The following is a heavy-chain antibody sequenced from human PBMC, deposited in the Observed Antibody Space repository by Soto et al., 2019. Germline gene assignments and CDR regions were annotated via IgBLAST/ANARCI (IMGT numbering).Heavy chain of an antibody. CDR2: INHRGST. CDR3: ARGSRVKIPAASGRDYYY. J-gene: IGHJ6*01. CDR1: CTHFYGYY. Sequence: SGTQSPTCALNCTHFYGYYWSWIRQPPGKGLEWIGEINHRGSTNYNPSLKRRVTISVDTSKNQFSLKLNSVTAADTAVYYCARGSRVKIPAASGRDYYY. V-gene: IGHV4-34*01. D-gene: IGHD6-25*01.